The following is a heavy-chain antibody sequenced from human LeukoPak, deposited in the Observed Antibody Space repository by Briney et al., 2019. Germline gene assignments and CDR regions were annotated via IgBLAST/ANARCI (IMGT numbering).Heavy chain of an antibody. Sequence: GGSLRLSCAASGFSFYNFAMSWVRQAPGKGLEWVSGISGSGGSLYYAESVKGRFSISRDVSKSMLYLEMKSLRVDDTAVYYCVKVSGRGPRGLFDSGGQGTLVTVYS. CDR3: VKVSGRGPRGLFDS. CDR1: GFSFYNFA. D-gene: IGHD1-26*01. V-gene: IGHV3-23*01. J-gene: IGHJ4*02. CDR2: ISGSGGSL.